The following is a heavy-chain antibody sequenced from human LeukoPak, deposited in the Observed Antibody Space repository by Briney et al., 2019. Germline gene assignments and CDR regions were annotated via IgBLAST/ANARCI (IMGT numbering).Heavy chain of an antibody. D-gene: IGHD1-26*01. CDR2: ISGFGGTT. Sequence: GGSLRLSCAASGFTFSTYGMSWVRQAPGKGLEWVSGISGFGGTTYYADSVKGHFTISRDNSKNTLYLQMNSLRAEDTAVYYCARVGGSYSSYMDAWGKGTTVTVSS. V-gene: IGHV3-23*01. CDR3: ARVGGSYSSYMDA. CDR1: GFTFSTYG. J-gene: IGHJ6*03.